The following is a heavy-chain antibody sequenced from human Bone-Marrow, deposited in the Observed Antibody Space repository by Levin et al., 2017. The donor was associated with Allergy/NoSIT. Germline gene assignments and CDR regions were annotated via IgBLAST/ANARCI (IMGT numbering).Heavy chain of an antibody. CDR1: GFTFSNFW. J-gene: IGHJ4*02. CDR2: ISSDGSSA. CDR3: TRSVYNHYDY. V-gene: IGHV3-74*01. Sequence: PGGSLRLSCAASGFTFSNFWIHWVRQPPGKGLVWVSRISSDGSSADYADSVRGRFTISRDNAENTLYLQMNSLRAEDTAVYYCTRSVYNHYDYWGQGTLVTVSS. D-gene: IGHD5/OR15-5a*01.